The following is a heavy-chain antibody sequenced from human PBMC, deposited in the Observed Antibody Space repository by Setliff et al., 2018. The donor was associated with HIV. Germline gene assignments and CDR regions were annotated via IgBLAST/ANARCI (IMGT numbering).Heavy chain of an antibody. CDR1: GDSVNDRSYF. Sequence: SETLSLTCTVSGDSVNDRSYFWGWIRQPPGKGLEWIGSIYYSGNTYYNPSLKSRVTIYVDTSKNQFSLKLSSVTAADTAVYYCARGSRGYSYAYYYYYMDVWGKGTTVTVSS. CDR3: ARGSRGYSYAYYYYYMDV. J-gene: IGHJ6*03. V-gene: IGHV4-39*01. D-gene: IGHD5-18*01. CDR2: IYYSGNT.